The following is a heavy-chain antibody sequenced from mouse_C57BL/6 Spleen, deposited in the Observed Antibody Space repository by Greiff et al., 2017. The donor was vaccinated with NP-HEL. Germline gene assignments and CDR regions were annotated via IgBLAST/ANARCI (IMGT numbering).Heavy chain of an antibody. Sequence: QVHVKQSGAELVRPGASVKLSCKASGYTFTDYYINWVKQRPGQGLEWIARIYPGSGNTYYNEKFKGKATLTAEKSSSTAYMQLSSLTSEDSAVYFCARWGPTVVDGGYFDVWGTGTTVTVSS. CDR3: ARWGPTVVDGGYFDV. V-gene: IGHV1-76*01. D-gene: IGHD1-1*01. CDR2: IYPGSGNT. J-gene: IGHJ1*03. CDR1: GYTFTDYY.